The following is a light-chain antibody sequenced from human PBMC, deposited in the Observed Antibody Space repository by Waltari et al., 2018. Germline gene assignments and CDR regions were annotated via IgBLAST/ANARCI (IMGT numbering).Light chain of an antibody. CDR1: SGSIASNN. V-gene: IGLV6-57*03. J-gene: IGLJ2*01. Sequence: NFMLTQPHSVSESPGQTVTISCTRGSGSIASNNVQWHQQRPGIAPTTVIYDDNQRPSGVPDRFSGSIDSSSNSASLTISGLKAEDEADYYCQSDDSSNKKIFGGGTKLTVL. CDR2: DDN. CDR3: QSDDSSNKKI.